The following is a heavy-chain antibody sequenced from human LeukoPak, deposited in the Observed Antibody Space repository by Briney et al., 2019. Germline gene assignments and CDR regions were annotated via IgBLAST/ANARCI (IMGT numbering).Heavy chain of an antibody. J-gene: IGHJ6*03. Sequence: PSETLSLTCTVSGGSISSGSYYWSWIRQPAGKGLEWIGRIYTSGSTNCNPSLKSRVTMSVDTSKNQFSLKLSSVTAADTAVYYCARDRISLDYYYYMDVWGKGTTVTVSS. D-gene: IGHD2-21*01. V-gene: IGHV4-61*02. CDR2: IYTSGST. CDR3: ARDRISLDYYYYMDV. CDR1: GGSISSGSYY.